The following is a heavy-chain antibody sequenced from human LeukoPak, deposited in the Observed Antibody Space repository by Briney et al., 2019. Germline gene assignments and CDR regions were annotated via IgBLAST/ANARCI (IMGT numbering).Heavy chain of an antibody. D-gene: IGHD1-20*01. J-gene: IGHJ6*03. CDR2: IYYSGST. V-gene: IGHV4-39*07. CDR3: ARDPEVYNWNYPMDV. Sequence: SETLSLTCTVSGGSISSSSYYWGWIRQPPGKGLGWIGSIYYSGSTYYNPSLKSRVTISVDTSKNQFSLKLSSVTAADTAVYYCARDPEVYNWNYPMDVWGKGTTVTVSS. CDR1: GGSISSSSYY.